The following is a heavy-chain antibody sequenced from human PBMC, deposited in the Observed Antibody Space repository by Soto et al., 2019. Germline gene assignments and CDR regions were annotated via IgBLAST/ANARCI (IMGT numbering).Heavy chain of an antibody. D-gene: IGHD6-19*01. CDR3: AAQWLDFENVGPGMDV. V-gene: IGHV3-74*01. J-gene: IGHJ6*02. CDR1: GFSFSSHW. CDR2: ITSDGKTT. Sequence: EVQLVESGGGLVQPGGSLRLSCAASGFSFSSHWMHWVRKVPGKGLEWVARITSDGKTTGYADSVKGRFTISRDNAKNTWYLQMNSLRFEDTAIYYCAAQWLDFENVGPGMDVWAQGATFPFS.